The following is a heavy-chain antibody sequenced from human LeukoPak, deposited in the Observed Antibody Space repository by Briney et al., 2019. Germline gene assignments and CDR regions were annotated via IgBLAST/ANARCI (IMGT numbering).Heavy chain of an antibody. CDR1: GFTVSSNY. V-gene: IGHV3-66*01. CDR2: IYSGGST. J-gene: IGHJ3*02. Sequence: HPGGSLRLSCAASGFTVSSNYMSWVRQAPGKGLEWVSVIYSGGSTYYADSVKGRFTISRDNSKNTLYLQMNSLRAEDTAVYYCARKRIMNAFDIWGQGTMVTVSS. D-gene: IGHD3-16*01. CDR3: ARKRIMNAFDI.